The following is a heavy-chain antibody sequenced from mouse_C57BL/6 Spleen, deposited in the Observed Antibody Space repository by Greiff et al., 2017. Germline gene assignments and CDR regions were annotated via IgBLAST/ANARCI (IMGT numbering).Heavy chain of an antibody. J-gene: IGHJ3*01. D-gene: IGHD3-2*02. CDR3: AIGVQLRLRAWFAY. V-gene: IGHV1-69*01. CDR2: IDPSDSYT. CDR1: GYPFTSYW. Sequence: QVQLQQPGAELVMPGASVKLSCKASGYPFTSYWMHWVKQRPGQGLAWIGEIDPSDSYTNYNQKFQGKSTLTVDKSSSTAYMHLSSLTSVDSAVYYCAIGVQLRLRAWFAYWGQGTLFTVSA.